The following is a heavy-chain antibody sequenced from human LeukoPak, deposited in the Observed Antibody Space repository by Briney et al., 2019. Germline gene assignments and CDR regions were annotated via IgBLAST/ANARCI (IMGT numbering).Heavy chain of an antibody. CDR3: ARVATYYYDSSGFDAFDI. D-gene: IGHD3-22*01. J-gene: IGHJ3*02. Sequence: GGSLRLSCAASGFTFSSYSMNWVRQAPGKGLEGVSSISSSSSYIYYADSVKGRFTISRDNAKNSLYLQMNSLRAEDTAVYYCARVATYYYDSSGFDAFDIWGQGTMVTVSS. V-gene: IGHV3-21*01. CDR1: GFTFSSYS. CDR2: ISSSSSYI.